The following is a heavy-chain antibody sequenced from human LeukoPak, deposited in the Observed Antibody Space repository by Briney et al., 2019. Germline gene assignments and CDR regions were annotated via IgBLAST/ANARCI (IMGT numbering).Heavy chain of an antibody. Sequence: SQTLSLTCAISGDSVSSNSAAWNWIRQSPSRGLEWLGRTYYRSKWYNDYAVSVKSRITINPDTSKNQFSLQLNSVTPEDTAVYYCAREGYYYDSSGYSVFFDYWGQGTLVTVSS. CDR3: AREGYYYDSSGYSVFFDY. CDR1: GDSVSSNSAA. D-gene: IGHD3-22*01. V-gene: IGHV6-1*01. CDR2: TYYRSKWYN. J-gene: IGHJ4*02.